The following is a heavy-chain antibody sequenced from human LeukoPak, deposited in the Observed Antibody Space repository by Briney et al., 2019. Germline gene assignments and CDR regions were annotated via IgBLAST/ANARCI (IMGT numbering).Heavy chain of an antibody. J-gene: IGHJ4*02. V-gene: IGHV4-34*01. CDR2: INHSGST. CDR3: ARAAGWWRHQAARRPDRFDY. Sequence: PSETLSLTCAVYGDSFSGYYWSWVRQPPGKGLEWVGEINHSGSTNYNPSLKSRVTISVDTSKNQFSLKLSSVTAADTAVYYCARAAGWWRHQAARRPDRFDYWGQGTLVTVSS. CDR1: GDSFSGYY. D-gene: IGHD6-6*01.